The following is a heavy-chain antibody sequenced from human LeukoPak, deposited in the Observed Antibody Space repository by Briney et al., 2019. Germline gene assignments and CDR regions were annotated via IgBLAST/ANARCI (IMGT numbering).Heavy chain of an antibody. Sequence: PSETLSLTCTVSGGSISSYYWSWIRQPPGKGLEWIGYIYYSGSTNYNPSLKSRVTISVDTSKNQFSLKLSSVTAADTAVYYCARGTTETGYLNWGQGTLVTVSS. J-gene: IGHJ4*02. CDR2: IYYSGST. CDR3: ARGTTETGYLN. V-gene: IGHV4-59*01. D-gene: IGHD3-9*01. CDR1: GGSISSYY.